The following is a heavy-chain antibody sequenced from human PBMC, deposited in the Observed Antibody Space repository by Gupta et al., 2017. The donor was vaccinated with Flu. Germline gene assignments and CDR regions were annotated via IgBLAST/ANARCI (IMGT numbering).Heavy chain of an antibody. CDR1: GGSISSSSYY. CDR2: IYYSGST. V-gene: IGHV4-39*01. J-gene: IGHJ6*02. D-gene: IGHD2-2*01. Sequence: QLQLQESGPGLVKPSETLSLTCTVSGGSISSSSYYWGWIRQPPGKGLEWIGRIYYSGSTYYNPSLKRRGTISVDTSKNQFARKLSSVTAAETAVYDCARHGRGDRGGPAARGLDVGGQGTTVTVSS. CDR3: ARHGRGDRGGPAARGLDV.